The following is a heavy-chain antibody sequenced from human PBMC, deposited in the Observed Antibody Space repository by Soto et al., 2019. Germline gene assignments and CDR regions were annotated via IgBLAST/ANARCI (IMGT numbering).Heavy chain of an antibody. CDR1: AFTFSAYA. CDR2: ISGSGGIT. CDR3: AKTLTGNLFSAVDY. Sequence: EVQLLESGGGLVQPGGSLRLSCAASAFTFSAYAMNWVRQAPGKGLEWVSEISGSGGITYYADSVRGRFTISRDNSKNTLYLQMNSLRAEDTAVYYCAKTLTGNLFSAVDYWGQGTLVTVSS. D-gene: IGHD3-9*01. J-gene: IGHJ4*02. V-gene: IGHV3-23*01.